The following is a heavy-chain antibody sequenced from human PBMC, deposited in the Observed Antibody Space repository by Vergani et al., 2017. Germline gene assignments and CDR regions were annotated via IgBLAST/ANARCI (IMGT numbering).Heavy chain of an antibody. CDR2: IRSKTDGGTT. V-gene: IGHV3-15*01. D-gene: IGHD2-15*01. J-gene: IGHJ6*02. CDR1: GFTFTNFA. Sequence: EVQLLESGGNLVQPGGSLRLSCAASGFTFTNFAMTWVRQAPGEGLEWVGRIRSKTDGGTTDYAAPVKGRFTISRDNSKNTLYLQMNSLKTEDTAVYYCTTASDCSGGSCYSLYYYDMDVWGQGTTVTVSS. CDR3: TTASDCSGGSCYSLYYYDMDV.